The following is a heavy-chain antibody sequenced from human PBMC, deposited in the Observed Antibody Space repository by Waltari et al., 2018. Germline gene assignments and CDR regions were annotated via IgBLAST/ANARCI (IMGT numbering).Heavy chain of an antibody. Sequence: QVQIQQWGAGLLKPSETLSLTCAVYGGSFSGYYWNWFRQPPGKGLEWIGEMNPSGGTNYNPSCKSRVTISAVLSKNQFSLRLNSVTAADTAVYYCARGGYNYADYWGQGTLVTVSS. V-gene: IGHV4-34*01. CDR1: GGSFSGYY. CDR2: MNPSGGT. D-gene: IGHD1-1*01. CDR3: ARGGYNYADY. J-gene: IGHJ4*02.